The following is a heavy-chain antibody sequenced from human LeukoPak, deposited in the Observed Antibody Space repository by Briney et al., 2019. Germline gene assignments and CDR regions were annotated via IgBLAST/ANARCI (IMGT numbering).Heavy chain of an antibody. CDR3: ARVSPGVVVVPAAQWFDP. V-gene: IGHV4-4*07. J-gene: IGHJ5*02. D-gene: IGHD2-2*01. CDR1: GGSISSYY. CDR2: IYTSGST. Sequence: SETLSLTCTVSGGSISSYYWSWIRQPPGKGLEWIGRIYTSGSTNYNPSLKSRVTMSVDTSKNQFSLKLSSVTAADTAVYYCARVSPGVVVVPAAQWFDPWGQGTLVTVSS.